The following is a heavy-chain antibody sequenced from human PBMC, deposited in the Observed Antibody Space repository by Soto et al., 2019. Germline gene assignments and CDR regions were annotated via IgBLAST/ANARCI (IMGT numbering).Heavy chain of an antibody. J-gene: IGHJ3*02. Sequence: GASVKVSGKASGYTFTIYGISCVLQSPLQGLEWMGWISAYNGNTNYAQKLQGRVTMTTDTSTSTAYMELRSLRSDDTAVYYCARDYFVVVPAAPNPDAFDIWGQGTMVTVSS. CDR2: ISAYNGNT. V-gene: IGHV1-18*04. CDR1: GYTFTIYG. D-gene: IGHD2-2*01. CDR3: ARDYFVVVPAAPNPDAFDI.